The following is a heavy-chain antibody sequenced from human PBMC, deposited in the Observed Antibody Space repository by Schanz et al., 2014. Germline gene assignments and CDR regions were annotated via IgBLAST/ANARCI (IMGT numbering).Heavy chain of an antibody. D-gene: IGHD2-2*01. J-gene: IGHJ4*02. CDR1: GFTFSTYY. V-gene: IGHV3-11*05. CDR2: ISGSSIHK. CDR3: AKVAPAATYLDS. Sequence: VQLVESGGGLVKPGGSLRLSCAASGFTFSTYYMAWIRQAPGKGLEWVSHISGSSIHKNYADSVKGRFSISRDNAKNSLFLQRNSLSAEDTAVYYCAKVAPAATYLDSWGLGTLVTVSS.